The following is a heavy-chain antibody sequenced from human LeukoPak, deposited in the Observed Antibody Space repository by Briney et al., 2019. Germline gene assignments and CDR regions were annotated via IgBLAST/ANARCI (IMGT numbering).Heavy chain of an antibody. J-gene: IGHJ4*02. D-gene: IGHD6-13*01. V-gene: IGHV1-24*01. CDR1: GYTLTELS. CDR2: FDPEDGET. CDR3: ATELRTAAGTDY. Sequence: ASVKVSCKVSGYTLTELSMHWVRQAPGKGLEWMGGFDPEDGETIYAQKFQGRVTMTEDTSTDTAYMELSSLRSEDTAVYYCATELRTAAGTDYCGQGTLVTVSS.